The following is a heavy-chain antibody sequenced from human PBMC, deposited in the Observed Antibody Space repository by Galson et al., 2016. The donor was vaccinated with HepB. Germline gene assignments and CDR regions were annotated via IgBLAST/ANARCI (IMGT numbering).Heavy chain of an antibody. V-gene: IGHV4-4*02. CDR2: IYHSGST. CDR3: TRNGFYCLRY. D-gene: IGHD3-22*01. Sequence: ETLSLTCAVSGDSISSHDWWSWVRQPPGKGLEWIGEIYHSGSTNYNPSLKSRVTIPVDKSKNQFSLRLSSVTAADTAAYYCTRNGFYCLRYWGQGTLVTVSS. CDR1: GDSISSHDW. J-gene: IGHJ4*02.